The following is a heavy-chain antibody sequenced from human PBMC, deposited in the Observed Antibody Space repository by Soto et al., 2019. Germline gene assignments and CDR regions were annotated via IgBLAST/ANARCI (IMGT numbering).Heavy chain of an antibody. Sequence: EVRLVESGGGRGKPGGSLRLSCAGSGFTFNKYRMNCVHQAPGKGWEWVSSITSKTGDQYYADSVKGRFISSRDNTNDTLPLEVTRLRHALTAVSQCARDLMTNDRGLGDLPYWAHGDLVTVSS. J-gene: IGHJ4*01. D-gene: IGHD3-10*02. CDR1: GFTFNKYR. V-gene: IGHV3-21*02. CDR3: ARDLMTNDRGLGDLPY. CDR2: ITSKTGDQ.